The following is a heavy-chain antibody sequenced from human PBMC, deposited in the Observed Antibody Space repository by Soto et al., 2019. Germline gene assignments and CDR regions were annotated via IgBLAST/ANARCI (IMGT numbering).Heavy chain of an antibody. CDR1: GDSVSSNSAA. J-gene: IGHJ6*03. Sequence: SQTLSLTCAISGDSVSSNSAAWNWIRQSPSRGLEWLGRTYYRSRWYNDYAVSVKSRITINPDTSMNQFSLHFYSVTPEDTAVYYCAGTTSLPWSYMDVWGKGTTVTVSS. D-gene: IGHD1-1*01. V-gene: IGHV6-1*01. CDR2: TYYRSRWYN. CDR3: AGTTSLPWSYMDV.